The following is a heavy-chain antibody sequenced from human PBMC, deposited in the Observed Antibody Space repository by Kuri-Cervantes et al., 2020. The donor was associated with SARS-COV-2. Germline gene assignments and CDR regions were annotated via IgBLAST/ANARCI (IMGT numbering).Heavy chain of an antibody. V-gene: IGHV3-48*01. J-gene: IGHJ4*02. D-gene: IGHD2-21*01. CDR1: GFTFSDYN. CDR3: AKDRVGVQDF. Sequence: GGSLRLSCAASGFTFSDYNMNWVRQAPRKGLEWVSYISRSSSTIYYADSVKGRFTSSRDNAKNSLYLHMKSLRSEDTAMYYCAKDRVGVQDFWGQGTLVTVSS. CDR2: ISRSSSTI.